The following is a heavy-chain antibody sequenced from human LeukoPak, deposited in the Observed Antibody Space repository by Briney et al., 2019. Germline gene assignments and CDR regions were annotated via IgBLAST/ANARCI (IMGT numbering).Heavy chain of an antibody. Sequence: PGGSLRLSCAASGFTFSSYSMNWVRQAPGKGLEWVSSISSSSYIYYADSVKGRFTISRDNAKNSLYLQMNSLRAEDTAVYYCARDFGDDFWSGSNWFDPWGQGTLVTVSS. CDR3: ARDFGDDFWSGSNWFDP. CDR1: GFTFSSYS. CDR2: ISSSSYI. J-gene: IGHJ5*02. D-gene: IGHD3-3*01. V-gene: IGHV3-21*01.